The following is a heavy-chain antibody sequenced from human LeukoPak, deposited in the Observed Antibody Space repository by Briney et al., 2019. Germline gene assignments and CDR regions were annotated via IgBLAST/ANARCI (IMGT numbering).Heavy chain of an antibody. J-gene: IGHJ6*02. CDR1: GFTVSSNY. CDR3: ARGPTMYGLDV. V-gene: IGHV3-53*01. CDR2: TYSGGST. Sequence: GGSLRLSCAASGFTVSSNYLSWVRQAPGKGLDWVSVTYSGGSTYYADSVKGRFTISRDNSKNTMYLQMNSLAAEDTAIYYCARGPTMYGLDVWGQGTTVTVSS.